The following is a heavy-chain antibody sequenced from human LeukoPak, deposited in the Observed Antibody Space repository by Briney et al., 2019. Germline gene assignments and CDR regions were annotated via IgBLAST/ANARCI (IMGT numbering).Heavy chain of an antibody. D-gene: IGHD2-15*01. J-gene: IGHJ6*03. CDR2: IIPIFGTA. Sequence: SVKVSCKASGGTFSSYAISWVRQAPGQGLEWMGGIIPIFGTANYAQKFQGRVTITTDESTSTAYMELSSLRSVDTAVYYCARDLGSRDNYYYYMDVWGKGTTVTVSS. V-gene: IGHV1-69*05. CDR3: ARDLGSRDNYYYYMDV. CDR1: GGTFSSYA.